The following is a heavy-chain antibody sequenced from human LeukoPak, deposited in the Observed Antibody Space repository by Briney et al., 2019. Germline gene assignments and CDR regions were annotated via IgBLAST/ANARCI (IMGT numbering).Heavy chain of an antibody. CDR3: ARDRHSGYDFRQSYYFDY. D-gene: IGHD5-12*01. CDR2: ISYDGSNK. Sequence: GGSLRLSCAASGFTFSSYWMSWVRQAPGKGLEWVAVISYDGSNKYYADSVKGRFTISRDNSKNTLYLQMNSLRAEDTAVYYCARDRHSGYDFRQSYYFDYWGQGTLVTVSS. V-gene: IGHV3-30*03. CDR1: GFTFSSYW. J-gene: IGHJ4*02.